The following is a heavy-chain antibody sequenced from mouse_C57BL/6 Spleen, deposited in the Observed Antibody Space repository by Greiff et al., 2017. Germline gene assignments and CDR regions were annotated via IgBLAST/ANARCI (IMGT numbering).Heavy chain of an antibody. J-gene: IGHJ1*03. CDR2: ILPGSGST. V-gene: IGHV1-9*01. D-gene: IGHD1-1*01. Sequence: QVQLQQSGAELMKPGASVKLSCKATGYTFTGYWIEWVKQRPGNGLEWIGEILPGSGSTNYNEKFKGKATFTADTSSNTAYMQLSSLTTEDSAIYYCARYGNYYGSSPYWYFDVWGTGTTVTVSS. CDR3: ARYGNYYGSSPYWYFDV. CDR1: GYTFTGYW.